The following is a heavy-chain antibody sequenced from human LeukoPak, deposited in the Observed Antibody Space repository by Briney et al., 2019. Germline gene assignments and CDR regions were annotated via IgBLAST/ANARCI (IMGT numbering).Heavy chain of an antibody. J-gene: IGHJ4*02. V-gene: IGHV3-23*01. D-gene: IGHD6-13*01. CDR3: AKGEGIAAAELPYADY. CDR1: GFTFSSYA. CDR2: VSGSGGST. Sequence: PGGSLRLSCAASGFTFSSYAMSWVRQAPGKGLEWVSAVSGSGGSTYYADSVKGRFTISRDNSKNTLYLQMNSLRAEDTAVYYCAKGEGIAAAELPYADYWGQGTLVTVSS.